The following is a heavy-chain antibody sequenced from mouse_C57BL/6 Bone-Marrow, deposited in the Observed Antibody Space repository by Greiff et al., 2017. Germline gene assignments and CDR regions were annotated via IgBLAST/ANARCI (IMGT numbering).Heavy chain of an antibody. J-gene: IGHJ2*01. V-gene: IGHV5-6*01. CDR3: AISIMVTLDY. Sequence: EVKLMESGGDLVKPGGSLKLSCAASGFTFSSYGMSWVRQTPNKRLEWVATISSGGSYTYYPDSVKGRFTISRDNAKNTLYLKMSSLKSEDTAMYYCAISIMVTLDYWGQGTTLTVSS. D-gene: IGHD2-2*01. CDR2: ISSGGSYT. CDR1: GFTFSSYG.